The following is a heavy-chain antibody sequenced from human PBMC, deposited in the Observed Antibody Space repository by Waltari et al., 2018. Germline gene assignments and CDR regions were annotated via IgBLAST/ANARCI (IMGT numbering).Heavy chain of an antibody. Sequence: EVQLVESGGGLIQPGGSLRLSCAASGFDVSRKYMSWVRQSPGKGLEWVSVIYIGGSTYYGDSVKGRFTISRDNSKNTVSLQMNSLRVEDTAVYYCVRAVFMALGVIAPDYWGQGTLVTVSS. CDR1: GFDVSRKY. D-gene: IGHD3-10*01. J-gene: IGHJ4*02. V-gene: IGHV3-53*01. CDR2: IYIGGST. CDR3: VRAVFMALGVIAPDY.